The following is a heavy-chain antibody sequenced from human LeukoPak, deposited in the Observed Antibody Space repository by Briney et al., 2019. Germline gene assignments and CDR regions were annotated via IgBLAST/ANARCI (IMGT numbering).Heavy chain of an antibody. Sequence: PGGSLRLSCAASGFTFSSYAMSWVRQAPGKGLEWVSAISGSGGSTYYADSVKGRFTISRDNSKNTLYLQMNSLRAEDTAVYYCAKDAAGYYDSSGYYSTDYWGQGTLVTVSS. D-gene: IGHD3-22*01. V-gene: IGHV3-23*01. CDR1: GFTFSSYA. J-gene: IGHJ4*02. CDR3: AKDAAGYYDSSGYYSTDY. CDR2: ISGSGGST.